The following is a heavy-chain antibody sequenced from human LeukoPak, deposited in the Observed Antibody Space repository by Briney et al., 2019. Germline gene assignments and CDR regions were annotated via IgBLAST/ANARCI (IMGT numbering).Heavy chain of an antibody. D-gene: IGHD4-23*01. CDR1: GFTFSDYY. CDR3: ARGYETEDYGGNCGDY. V-gene: IGHV3-11*01. CDR2: ISSSGSTI. Sequence: SGGSLRLSCAASGFTFSDYYMSWIRQAPGKGLEWVSYISSSGSTIYYTDSVKGRFTISRDNAKNSLYLQMNSLRAEDTAVYYCARGYETEDYGGNCGDYWGQGTLVTVSS. J-gene: IGHJ4*02.